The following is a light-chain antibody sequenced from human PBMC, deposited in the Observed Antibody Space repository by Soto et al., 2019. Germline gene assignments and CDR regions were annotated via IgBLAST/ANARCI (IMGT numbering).Light chain of an antibody. CDR2: WAS. Sequence: DIVMTQSPDSLAVSLGERATINCKYSQSVLYSSNNRYYLAWYQQKPGQPPKLLIYWASTRESGVPDRFSGSGSETDFTLTISSLQAEDVAVYYCQQYYSTPLTFGQGTKVEIK. V-gene: IGKV4-1*01. CDR1: QSVLYSSNNRYY. CDR3: QQYYSTPLT. J-gene: IGKJ1*01.